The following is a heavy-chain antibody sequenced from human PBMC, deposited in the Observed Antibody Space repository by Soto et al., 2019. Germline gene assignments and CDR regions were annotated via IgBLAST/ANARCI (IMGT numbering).Heavy chain of an antibody. D-gene: IGHD3-10*01. CDR2: ISSSSSYI. CDR1: GFTFSSYS. J-gene: IGHJ6*03. Sequence: GGSLRLSCAASGFTFSSYSMNWVRQAPGKGLEWVSSISSSSSYIYYADSVKGRFTISRDNAKNSLYLQMNSLRAEDTAVYYCARVGEAITMVRGAINYYYYMDVWGKGTTVTVS. V-gene: IGHV3-21*01. CDR3: ARVGEAITMVRGAINYYYYMDV.